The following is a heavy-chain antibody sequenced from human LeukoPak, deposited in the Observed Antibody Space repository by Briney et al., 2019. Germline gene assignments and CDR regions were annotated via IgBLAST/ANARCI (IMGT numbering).Heavy chain of an antibody. D-gene: IGHD2-2*01. J-gene: IGHJ4*02. V-gene: IGHV3-74*01. Sequence: PGGSLRLSCAASGFTFSSYWMHWVRQAPGKGLVWVSRISNDGSTTNYADSVKGRFTISRDNAKNTLYLQMNSLRAEDTAVYYCARGDAYALNYWGQGTLDTVSS. CDR3: ARGDAYALNY. CDR1: GFTFSSYW. CDR2: ISNDGSTT.